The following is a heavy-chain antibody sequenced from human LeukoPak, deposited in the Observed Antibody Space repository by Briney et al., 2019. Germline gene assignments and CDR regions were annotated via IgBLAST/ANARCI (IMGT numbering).Heavy chain of an antibody. J-gene: IGHJ1*01. V-gene: IGHV1-46*01. CDR2: INPKGGTT. CDR3: TRAPNFDSGSYRHFQQ. Sequence: AASAKVSCKAAGHTFTFYFMHWVRQAPGQGFEWMGVINPKGGTTTYAQKFQGRVSMTTDTSTNTVYVELNSLRSDDTAVYYRTRAPNFDSGSYRHFQQWGQGTLVIVS. CDR1: GHTFTFYF. D-gene: IGHD3-10*01.